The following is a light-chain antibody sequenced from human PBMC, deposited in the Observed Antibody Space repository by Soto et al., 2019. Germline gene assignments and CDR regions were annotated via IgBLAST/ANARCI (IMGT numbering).Light chain of an antibody. CDR1: TGAVTSGYY. CDR3: LLYYGSAVV. V-gene: IGLV7-43*01. J-gene: IGLJ2*01. CDR2: STS. Sequence: QTVVTQEPSLTVSPGGTVTLTCASSTGAVTSGYYPNWFQQKPGQAPRAPIYSTSNKHSWTPARFSGSLLGGKAALTLSGVQPEDEAEYYCLLYYGSAVVFGGGTKLTVL.